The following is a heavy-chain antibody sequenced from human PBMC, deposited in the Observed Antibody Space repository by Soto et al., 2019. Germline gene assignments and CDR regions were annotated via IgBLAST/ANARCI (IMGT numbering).Heavy chain of an antibody. CDR1: GGPVSSTSYY. Sequence: PSETLSLTCTVSGGPVSSTSYYWTWIRQPPGKGLEWIGYIHYSGSTNYNPSLQSRVTISVDTSKNHFSLELTSVTAADTAVYCCARACERLYFDYWGQGALVTVSS. V-gene: IGHV4-61*01. CDR3: ARACERLYFDY. CDR2: IHYSGST. J-gene: IGHJ4*02.